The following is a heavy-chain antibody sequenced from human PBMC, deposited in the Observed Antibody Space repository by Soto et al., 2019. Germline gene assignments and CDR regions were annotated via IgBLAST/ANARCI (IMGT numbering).Heavy chain of an antibody. CDR1: GGSISSGGYY. J-gene: IGHJ3*02. CDR3: ARLRGGNTFDI. CDR2: IYYSGST. Sequence: PSETLSLTCTVSGGSISSGGYYWSWIRQHPGKGLEWIGYIYYSGSTYYNPSLKSRVTISVDTSKNQFSLKLSSVTAAYTAVYYCARLRGGNTFDIWGQGTMVTVSS. D-gene: IGHD3-16*01. V-gene: IGHV4-31*03.